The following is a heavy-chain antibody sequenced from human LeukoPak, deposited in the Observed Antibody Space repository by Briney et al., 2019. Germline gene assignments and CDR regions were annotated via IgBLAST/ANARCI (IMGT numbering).Heavy chain of an antibody. D-gene: IGHD3-22*01. CDR1: GFTFDSYW. CDR3: AKACYDSSGHG. CDR2: RKQDGSEK. Sequence: GGSLRLSSAASGFTFDSYWMSWVRQAPGRGLEWVANRKQDGSEKYYMYSVKGRFTISRDNAKNSLYLQIRSMRAEDTAVYYFAKACYDSSGHGWGQGTLVTVSS. V-gene: IGHV3-7*02. J-gene: IGHJ4*02.